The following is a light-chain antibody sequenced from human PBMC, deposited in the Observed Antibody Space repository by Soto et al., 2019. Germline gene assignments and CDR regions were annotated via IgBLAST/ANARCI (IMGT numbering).Light chain of an antibody. CDR1: NIGSKN. CDR2: RDS. Sequence: SYKLTQPLSVSVALGQTARITCGGNNIGSKNVHWYQQKPGQAPVLVIYRDSNRPSGIPERFSGSNSGNTATLTISRAQAGDEADYYCQVWDSSNVFGTGTKVTVL. CDR3: QVWDSSNV. V-gene: IGLV3-9*01. J-gene: IGLJ1*01.